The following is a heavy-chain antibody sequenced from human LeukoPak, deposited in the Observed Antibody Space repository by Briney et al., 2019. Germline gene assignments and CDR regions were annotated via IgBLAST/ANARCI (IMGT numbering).Heavy chain of an antibody. D-gene: IGHD3-10*01. J-gene: IGHJ6*02. Sequence: SETLSLTCTVSGGSVSSGNHYWSWIRQPPGKGLEWIGYTYYSGSTYYNPSLKSRVTISVDTSKNQFSLKLSSVTAADTAVYYCARERITMVRGVIPTGMDVWGQGTTVTVSS. CDR3: ARERITMVRGVIPTGMDV. V-gene: IGHV4-30-4*01. CDR1: GGSVSSGNHY. CDR2: TYYSGST.